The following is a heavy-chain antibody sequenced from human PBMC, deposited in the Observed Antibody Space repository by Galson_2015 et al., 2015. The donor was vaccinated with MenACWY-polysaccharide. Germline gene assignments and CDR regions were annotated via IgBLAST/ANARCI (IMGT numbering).Heavy chain of an antibody. J-gene: IGHJ4*02. CDR2: TYYRSKWYN. CDR3: VRDNTYYYDY. V-gene: IGHV6-1*01. Sequence: CAISGDSVSTNSGAWNWIRQSPSRGLEWLGRTYYRSKWYNDYAVSLKGRIALNPDTSKNQFSLQLNSVTPEDTAVYYCVRDNTYYYDYWGQGILVTVSS. D-gene: IGHD3-22*01. CDR1: GDSVSTNSGA.